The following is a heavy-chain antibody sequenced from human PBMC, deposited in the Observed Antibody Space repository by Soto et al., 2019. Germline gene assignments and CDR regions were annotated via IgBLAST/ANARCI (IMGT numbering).Heavy chain of an antibody. CDR2: ISYDGSNK. Sequence: GSLRLSCAASGFTFSSYAMHWVRQAPGKGLEWVAVISYDGSNKYYADSVKGRFTISRDNSKNTLYLQMNSLRAEDTAVYYCASSLPRGYRTPNPPYYYYGMDVWGQGTTVTVSS. CDR3: ASSLPRGYRTPNPPYYYYGMDV. CDR1: GFTFSSYA. D-gene: IGHD5-12*01. J-gene: IGHJ6*02. V-gene: IGHV3-30-3*01.